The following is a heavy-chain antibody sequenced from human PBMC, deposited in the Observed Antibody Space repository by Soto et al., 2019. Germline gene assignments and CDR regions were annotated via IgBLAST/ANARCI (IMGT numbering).Heavy chain of an antibody. J-gene: IGHJ5*02. CDR3: ARSIAAAGTGGNWFDP. CDR1: GGTFSSYS. V-gene: IGHV1-69*02. CDR2: IIPILGIA. Sequence: QVQLVQSGAEVKKPGSSVKVSCKASGGTFSSYSISWVRQAPGQGLEWMGRIIPILGIANYAQKFQGRVTSTADKATSTAYMELSSLRSEVTAVYYCARSIAAAGTGGNWFDPWGQGTLVTVSS. D-gene: IGHD6-13*01.